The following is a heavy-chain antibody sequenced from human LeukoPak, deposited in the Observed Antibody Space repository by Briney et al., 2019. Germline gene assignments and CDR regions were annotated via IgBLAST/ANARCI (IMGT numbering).Heavy chain of an antibody. CDR1: GFTFSNYG. J-gene: IGHJ4*02. CDR2: IRYDGSNK. D-gene: IGHD6-13*01. CDR3: AKGGSDSSSWTAFDY. V-gene: IGHV3-30*02. Sequence: PGGSLRLSCAASGFTFSNYGMHWVRQAPGKGLEWVAFIRYDGSNKYYADSVKGRFTISRDNSKNTLYLQMNSLRAEDTAVYYSAKGGSDSSSWTAFDYWGQGTLVTVSS.